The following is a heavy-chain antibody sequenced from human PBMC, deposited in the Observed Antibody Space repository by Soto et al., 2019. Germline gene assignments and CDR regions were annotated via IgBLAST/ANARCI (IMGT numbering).Heavy chain of an antibody. CDR2: IWYDGSNK. Sequence: PGGSLRLSCAASGFTFSSYGMHWVRQAPGKGLEWVAVIWYDGSNKYYADSVKGRFTISRDNSKNTLYLQMNSLRAEDTAVYYCARDRLSGAVAGPGYFDYWGQGTLVTVSS. CDR1: GFTFSSYG. J-gene: IGHJ4*02. D-gene: IGHD6-19*01. V-gene: IGHV3-33*01. CDR3: ARDRLSGAVAGPGYFDY.